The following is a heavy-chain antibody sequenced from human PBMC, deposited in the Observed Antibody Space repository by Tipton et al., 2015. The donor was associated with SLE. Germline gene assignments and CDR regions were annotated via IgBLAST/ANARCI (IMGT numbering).Heavy chain of an antibody. V-gene: IGHV3-23*03. D-gene: IGHD1-26*01. Sequence: GSLRLSCAASGFNFDSYAMSWVRQAPGKGLEWVSVIVTSDTTYYGDSVKGRFTIYRDDSQNTLFLQMNSLRVDDTAVYYCVTRGWEVDDWGHGTLVTVYS. J-gene: IGHJ4*01. CDR2: IVTSDTT. CDR1: GFNFDSYA. CDR3: VTRGWEVDD.